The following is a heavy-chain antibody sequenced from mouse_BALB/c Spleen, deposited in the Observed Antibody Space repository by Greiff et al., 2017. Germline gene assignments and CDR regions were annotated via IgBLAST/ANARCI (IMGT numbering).Heavy chain of an antibody. D-gene: IGHD1-1*01. V-gene: IGHV5-17*02. J-gene: IGHJ4*01. Sequence: EVQLVESGGGLVQPGGSRKLSCAASGFTFSSFGMHWVRQAPEKGLEWVAYISSGSSTIYYADTVKGRFTISRDNPKNTLFLQMTSLRSEDTAMYYCARWYYYGSSPCAMDYWGQGTSVTVSS. CDR1: GFTFSSFG. CDR2: ISSGSSTI. CDR3: ARWYYYGSSPCAMDY.